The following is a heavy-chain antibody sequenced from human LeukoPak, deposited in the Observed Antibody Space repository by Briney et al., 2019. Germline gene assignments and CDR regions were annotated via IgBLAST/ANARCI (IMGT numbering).Heavy chain of an antibody. V-gene: IGHV4-61*02. Sequence: SETLSLTCTVSGGSISSGSYYWSWIRQPAGKGLEWIGRIYTSGSTNYNPSLKSRVTISVDTSKNQFSLKLSSVTAADTAVYYCARGDILTGSFDIWGQGTLVTVSS. CDR1: GGSISSGSYY. CDR3: ARGDILTGSFDI. CDR2: IYTSGST. J-gene: IGHJ4*02. D-gene: IGHD3-9*01.